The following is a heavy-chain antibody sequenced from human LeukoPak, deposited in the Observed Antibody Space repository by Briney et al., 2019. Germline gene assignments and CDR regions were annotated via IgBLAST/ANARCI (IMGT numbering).Heavy chain of an antibody. CDR1: GYTFTSYA. CDR3: ARDSSSSLPFDY. CDR2: INAGNGNT. V-gene: IGHV1-3*03. D-gene: IGHD6-13*01. Sequence: ASVKVSCKASGYTFTSYAMHWVRQAPGQRLEWMGWINAGNGNTKYSQEFQGRVTITRDTSASTAYMELSSLRSEDMAVYYCARDSSSSLPFDYWGQGTLVTVSS. J-gene: IGHJ4*02.